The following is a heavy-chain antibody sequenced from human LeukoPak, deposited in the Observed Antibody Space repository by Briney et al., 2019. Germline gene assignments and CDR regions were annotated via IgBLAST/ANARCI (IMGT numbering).Heavy chain of an antibody. CDR2: ISYDGSNK. CDR1: GFTFSSYG. D-gene: IGHD6-19*01. V-gene: IGHV3-30*03. J-gene: IGHJ4*02. Sequence: GGSLRLSCAASGFTFSSYGMHWVRQAPGKGLEWVAVISYDGSNKYYADSVKCRFTISRDNSKNTLYLQMNSLRAEDTAVYYCARDTYSSGWYYYFDYWGQGTLVTVSS. CDR3: ARDTYSSGWYYYFDY.